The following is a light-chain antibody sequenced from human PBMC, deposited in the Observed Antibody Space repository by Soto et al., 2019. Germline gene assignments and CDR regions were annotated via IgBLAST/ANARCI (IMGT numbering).Light chain of an antibody. J-gene: IGKJ1*01. CDR1: QSISNH. Sequence: DIQMTQSPSSLSASVEDRVIITCRASQSISNHLNWYQQKPGKAPKLLIYDASSLESGVPSRFSGSGSGTEFTLTISSLQPDDFATYYCQQYNSYSRTFGQGTKV. CDR3: QQYNSYSRT. V-gene: IGKV1-5*01. CDR2: DAS.